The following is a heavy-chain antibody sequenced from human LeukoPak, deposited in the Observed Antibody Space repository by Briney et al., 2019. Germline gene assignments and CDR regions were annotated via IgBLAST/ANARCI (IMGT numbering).Heavy chain of an antibody. CDR2: INHSGST. V-gene: IGHV4-34*01. J-gene: IGHJ6*03. CDR1: GGSFSGYY. Sequence: SETLSLTCAVYGGSFSGYYWSWIRQPPGKGLEWIGEINHSGSTNYNPSLKSRVTISVDTSKNQFSLKLSSVTAADTAVYYCARGLEEFYYYYMDVWGKGTTVTVSS. D-gene: IGHD3-10*01. CDR3: ARGLEEFYYYYMDV.